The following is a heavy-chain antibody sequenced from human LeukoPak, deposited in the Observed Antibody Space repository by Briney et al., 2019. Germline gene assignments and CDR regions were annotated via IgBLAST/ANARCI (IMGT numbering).Heavy chain of an antibody. CDR1: GFTFSSYA. Sequence: GGSLRLSCAASGFTFSSYAMSWVHQAPGKGLEWVSAISGSGGSTYYADSVKGRFTISRDNSKNTLYLQMNSLRAEDTAVYYCAKSGSQWELDLLDYWGQGTLVTVSS. D-gene: IGHD1-26*01. V-gene: IGHV3-23*01. CDR3: AKSGSQWELDLLDY. J-gene: IGHJ4*02. CDR2: ISGSGGST.